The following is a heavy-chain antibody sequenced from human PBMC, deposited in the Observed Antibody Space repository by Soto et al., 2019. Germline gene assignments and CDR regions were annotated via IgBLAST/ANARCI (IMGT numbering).Heavy chain of an antibody. V-gene: IGHV4-31*03. Sequence: QVPLQESGPGLVKPSQTLSLTCTVSGGSINGGRYYWNWIRQHPGKGLEWIGYIYESGTIDYNPSLKSRVIISEDTSKNLFSLSLISVTAADTAVYYCARDRGFGMDAWGQGTMVIVSS. J-gene: IGHJ6*01. CDR3: ARDRGFGMDA. CDR1: GGSINGGRYY. CDR2: IYESGTI.